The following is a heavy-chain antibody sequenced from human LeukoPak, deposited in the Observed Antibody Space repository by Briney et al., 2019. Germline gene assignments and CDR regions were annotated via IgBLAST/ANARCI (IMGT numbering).Heavy chain of an antibody. Sequence: SETLSLTCTVSGGSISSSMYYWGWIRQPPGKGLEWIGSIYYSGSTYYNPSLTSRVTISVDTSKKQFSLRLNSVTAADTAVYYCAGVYDSNTLDAFEIWGQGTVVIVSS. CDR1: GGSISSSMYY. D-gene: IGHD3-22*01. J-gene: IGHJ3*02. V-gene: IGHV4-39*07. CDR3: AGVYDSNTLDAFEI. CDR2: IYYSGST.